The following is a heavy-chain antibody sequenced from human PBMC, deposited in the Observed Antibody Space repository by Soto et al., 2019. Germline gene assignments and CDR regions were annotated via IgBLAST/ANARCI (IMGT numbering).Heavy chain of an antibody. Sequence: QLQLQESGLGLVKPSQTLSLTCAVSSGTISSGGYSWSWIRQPPGKGLEWIGYIYHSGSTYYNPSLKSRVTISVDRSKNQFSLKLSSVTAADTAVYYCARVPDRWGQGTLVIVSS. CDR2: IYHSGST. V-gene: IGHV4-30-2*01. CDR3: ARVPDR. J-gene: IGHJ5*02. CDR1: SGTISSGGYS. D-gene: IGHD2-2*01.